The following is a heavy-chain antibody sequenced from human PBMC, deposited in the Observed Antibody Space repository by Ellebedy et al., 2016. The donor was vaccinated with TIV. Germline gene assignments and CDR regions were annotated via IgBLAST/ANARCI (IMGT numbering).Heavy chain of an antibody. CDR3: ARLAETICSSTSCYTGNYFDY. CDR2: IYPGDSDT. J-gene: IGHJ4*02. V-gene: IGHV5-51*01. CDR1: GYSFTSYW. Sequence: GESLKISXKGSGYSFTSYWIGWVRQMPGKGLEWMGIIYPGDSDTRYSPSFQGQVTISADKSISTAYLQWSSLKASDTAMYYCARLAETICSSTSCYTGNYFDYWGQGTLVTVSS. D-gene: IGHD2-2*02.